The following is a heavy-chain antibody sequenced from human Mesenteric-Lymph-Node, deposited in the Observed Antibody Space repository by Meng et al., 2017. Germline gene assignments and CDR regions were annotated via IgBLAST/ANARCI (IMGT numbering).Heavy chain of an antibody. J-gene: IGHJ3*02. CDR1: GFTFSSYS. CDR2: ISSSSSYI. D-gene: IGHD3-9*01. V-gene: IGHV3-21*01. CDR3: AREDLRGITITTNDAFDI. Sequence: GESLKISCAASGFTFSSYSMNWVRQAPGKGLEWVSSISSSSSYIYYADSVKGRFTISRDNAKNSLYLQMNSLRAEDTAVYYCAREDLRGITITTNDAFDIWGQGTMVTVSS.